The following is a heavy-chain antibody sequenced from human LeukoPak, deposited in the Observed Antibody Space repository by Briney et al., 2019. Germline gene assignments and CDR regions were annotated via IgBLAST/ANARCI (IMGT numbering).Heavy chain of an antibody. J-gene: IGHJ6*02. D-gene: IGHD6-13*01. CDR2: IYTSGST. V-gene: IGHV4-4*07. CDR3: ARGRVYSSSWYKSYYGMDV. Sequence: SETLSLTCTVSGGSISSYYWSWIRQPAGKGLEWIGRIYTSGSTNYNPSLTSRVTMSVDTSKNQFSLKLSSVTAADTAVYYCARGRVYSSSWYKSYYGMDVWGQGTTVTVSS. CDR1: GGSISSYY.